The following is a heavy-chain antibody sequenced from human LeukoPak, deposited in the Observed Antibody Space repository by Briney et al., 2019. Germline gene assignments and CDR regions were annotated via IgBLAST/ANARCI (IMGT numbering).Heavy chain of an antibody. J-gene: IGHJ5*02. V-gene: IGHV3-64*01. D-gene: IGHD3-16*01. CDR3: AREGGSS. CDR1: GFTFSSYA. Sequence: GGSLRLSCAASGFTFSSYAMHWVRQAPGKGLEYVSAISSNGGSTYYANSVKGRFTISRDNSKNTLYLQMGSLRAEDMAVYYCAREGGSSWGQGTLVTVSS. CDR2: ISSNGGST.